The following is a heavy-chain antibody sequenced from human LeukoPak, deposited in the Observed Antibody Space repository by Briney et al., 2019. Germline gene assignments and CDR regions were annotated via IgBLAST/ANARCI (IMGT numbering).Heavy chain of an antibody. J-gene: IGHJ5*02. D-gene: IGHD3-22*01. CDR2: INPNSGGT. CDR1: GYTFTGYY. Sequence: ASVNVSCKASGYTFTGYYMHWVRRAPGQGLEWMGWINPNSGGTNYVQKFQGRVTMTRDTSISTANMELSRLTSDDTAVYYCARGNNYDSGDYYSWFDPWGQGTLVIVSS. V-gene: IGHV1-2*02. CDR3: ARGNNYDSGDYYSWFDP.